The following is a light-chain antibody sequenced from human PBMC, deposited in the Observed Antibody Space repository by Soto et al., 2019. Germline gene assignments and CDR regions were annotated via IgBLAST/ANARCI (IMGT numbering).Light chain of an antibody. CDR3: SSYTTSSPYV. V-gene: IGLV2-14*01. CDR1: SSDVGGYNY. CDR2: AVS. J-gene: IGLJ1*01. Sequence: QSVLTQPASVSGSPGQSITISCTGTSSDVGGYNYVSWYQQHPGKAPKLMIYAVSNRPSGVSNRFSGSKSGYTASLTISGLQAEDEADYYCSSYTTSSPYVFGTGTKVNVL.